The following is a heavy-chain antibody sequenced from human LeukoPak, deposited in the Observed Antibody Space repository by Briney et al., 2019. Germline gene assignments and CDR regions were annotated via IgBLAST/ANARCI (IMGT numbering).Heavy chain of an antibody. CDR1: GYTFTGYY. CDR2: INPNSGGT. J-gene: IGHJ4*02. V-gene: IGHV1-2*02. Sequence: GAPVKVSCKASGYTFTGYYMHWARQAPGQGLEWMGWINPNSGGTNYAQKFQGRVTMTRDTSISTAYMELSRLRSDDTAVYYCARVGIAVAAVTFDYWGQGTLVTVSS. CDR3: ARVGIAVAAVTFDY. D-gene: IGHD6-19*01.